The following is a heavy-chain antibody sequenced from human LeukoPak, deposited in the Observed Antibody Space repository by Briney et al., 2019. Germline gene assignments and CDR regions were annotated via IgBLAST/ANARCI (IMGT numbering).Heavy chain of an antibody. V-gene: IGHV4-39*07. J-gene: IGHJ5*02. D-gene: IGHD3-10*01. CDR1: GGSISGNYY. Sequence: SETLSLTCTVSGGSISGNYYWSWIRQPAGKGLEWIGSIYYSGSTYYNPSLKSRVTISVDTSKNQFSLKLSSVTAADTAVYYCARDLSELLWFGELLYGWFDPWGQGTLVTVSS. CDR2: IYYSGST. CDR3: ARDLSELLWFGELLYGWFDP.